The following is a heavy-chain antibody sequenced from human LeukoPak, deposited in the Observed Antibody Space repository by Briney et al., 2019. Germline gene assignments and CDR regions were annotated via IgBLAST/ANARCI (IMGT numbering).Heavy chain of an antibody. CDR1: GFAFDDYA. CDR2: ISWNSGSI. V-gene: IGHV3-9*01. J-gene: IGHJ3*02. Sequence: GRSPRLSCAASGFAFDDYAMHWVRQAPGKGLEWVSGISWNSGSIGYADSVKGRFTISRDNAKNSLYLQMNSLRAEDTALYYCAKGMYYYDSSGYPGGDDAFDIWGQGTMVTVSS. D-gene: IGHD3-22*01. CDR3: AKGMYYYDSSGYPGGDDAFDI.